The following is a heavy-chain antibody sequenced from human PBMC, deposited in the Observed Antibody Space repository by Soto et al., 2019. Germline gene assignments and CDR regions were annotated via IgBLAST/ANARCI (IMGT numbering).Heavy chain of an antibody. CDR1: GGTFSSYA. J-gene: IGHJ6*02. CDR3: ARGGMATNYYYYYGMDV. Sequence: ASVKVSCKASGGTFSSYAISWVRQAPGQGLEWMGGIIPIFGTANYAQKFQGRVTITADESTSTAYMELSSLRSEDTAVYYCARGGMATNYYYYYGMDVWGQGTTVTVSS. CDR2: IIPIFGTA. V-gene: IGHV1-69*13. D-gene: IGHD5-12*01.